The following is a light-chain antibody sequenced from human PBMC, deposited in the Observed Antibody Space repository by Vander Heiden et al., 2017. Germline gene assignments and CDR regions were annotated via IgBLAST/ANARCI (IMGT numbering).Light chain of an antibody. CDR2: GNS. J-gene: IGLJ3*02. V-gene: IGLV1-40*01. CDR3: QSYDSSLSGWV. Sequence: HSVLTQPPPVSGAPGPRVTISCTGSSSNIGAGYDVHWYQQLPGTAPKLLIYGNSNRPSGVPDRFSGSKSGTSASLAITGLQAEDEADYYCQSYDSSLSGWVFGGGTKLTVL. CDR1: SSNIGAGYD.